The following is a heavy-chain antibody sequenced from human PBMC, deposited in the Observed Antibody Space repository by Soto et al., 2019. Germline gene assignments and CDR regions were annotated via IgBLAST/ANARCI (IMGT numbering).Heavy chain of an antibody. D-gene: IGHD6-19*01. CDR1: GFTFSSYA. CDR3: ATDRISSGWYSDY. V-gene: IGHV3-23*01. J-gene: IGHJ4*02. CDR2: ISGSGGST. Sequence: LRLSCAASGFTFSSYAMSWVRQAPGKGLEWVSAISGSGGSTYYADSVKGRFTISRDKSKNTLYLQMNSLRSEDTAVYYCATDRISSGWYSDYWGQGTLVTVS.